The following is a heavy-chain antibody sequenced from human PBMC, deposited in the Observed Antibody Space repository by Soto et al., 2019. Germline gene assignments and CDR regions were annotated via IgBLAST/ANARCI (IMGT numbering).Heavy chain of an antibody. J-gene: IGHJ5*02. CDR3: ARDRRRESGYGVNWFDP. D-gene: IGHD5-12*01. Sequence: QVQLVQSGAEVKKPGSSVKVSCKASGGTFSSYTISWVRQAPGQGLEWMGRIIPIDDIANYAQKFQGRVTITAEKSTSTAYMELSSLRSDDTAVYYCARDRRRESGYGVNWFDPWGQGTLVTVSS. CDR2: IIPIDDIA. CDR1: GGTFSSYT. V-gene: IGHV1-69*08.